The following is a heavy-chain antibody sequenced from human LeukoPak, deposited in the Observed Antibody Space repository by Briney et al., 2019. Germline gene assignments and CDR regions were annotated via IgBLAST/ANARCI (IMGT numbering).Heavy chain of an antibody. CDR3: ARVVAVAGRLHFDY. J-gene: IGHJ4*02. V-gene: IGHV1-18*01. CDR2: ISAYNGNT. D-gene: IGHD6-19*01. CDR1: GYTFTSYG. Sequence: ASGKVSCKASGYTFTSYGVSWVRQAPGQGLEWRGWISAYNGNTNWAQKLQGRVTMTTDTSTSTAYMELRSLRSDDTAVYYCARVVAVAGRLHFDYWRQGTLVSVSS.